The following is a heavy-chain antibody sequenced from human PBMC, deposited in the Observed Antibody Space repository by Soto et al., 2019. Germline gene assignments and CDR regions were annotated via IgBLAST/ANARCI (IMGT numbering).Heavy chain of an antibody. D-gene: IGHD3-3*01. CDR3: ASDLYYDFWSGYYNNYYYYYGMDV. Sequence: GGSLRLSCAASGFTFSSYSMNWVRQAPGKGLEWVSSISSSSSYIHYADSVKGRFTISRDNAKNSLYLQMNSLRAEDTAVYYCASDLYYDFWSGYYNNYYYYYGMDVWGQGTTVTVSS. V-gene: IGHV3-21*01. CDR1: GFTFSSYS. CDR2: ISSSSSYI. J-gene: IGHJ6*02.